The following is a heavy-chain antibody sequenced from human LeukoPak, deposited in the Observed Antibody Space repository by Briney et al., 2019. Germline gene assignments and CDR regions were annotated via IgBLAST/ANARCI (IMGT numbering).Heavy chain of an antibody. D-gene: IGHD6-13*01. CDR2: ISGSGGST. J-gene: IGHJ4*02. V-gene: IGHV3-23*01. CDR1: GFTFSSYA. Sequence: GGSLRLSCAASGFTFSSYAMSWVRQAPGKGLEWVSAISGSGGSTYYADSVKGRFTISRDNSKNTLYLQMNSLRAEDTAVYYCAKVDRAGGIAAAMLYYFDYWGQGTLVTVSS. CDR3: AKVDRAGGIAAAMLYYFDY.